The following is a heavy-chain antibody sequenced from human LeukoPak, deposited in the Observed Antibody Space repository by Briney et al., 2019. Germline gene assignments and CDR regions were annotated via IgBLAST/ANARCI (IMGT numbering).Heavy chain of an antibody. CDR3: AREDDDWGPNTFDV. Sequence: GGSLRLSCAASGFTFSSYSMNWVRQAPGKGLEWVSYINSGSSYMYYPDSVKGRFTISRDNAKNSLYLQMDSLRDEDTAVYYCAREDDDWGPNTFDVWGQGTVVAVSS. CDR2: INSGSSYM. D-gene: IGHD7-27*01. J-gene: IGHJ3*01. V-gene: IGHV3-48*02. CDR1: GFTFSSYS.